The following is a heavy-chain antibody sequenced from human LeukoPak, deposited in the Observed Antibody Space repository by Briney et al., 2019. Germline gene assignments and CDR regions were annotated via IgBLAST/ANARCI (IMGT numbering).Heavy chain of an antibody. J-gene: IGHJ4*02. CDR3: TRPTIDY. CDR1: GFSFSDAA. D-gene: IGHD1-26*01. Sequence: GGSLRLSCVGSGFSFSDAAIHWVRQASGKGLEWVGRIRSKTSSYATEYAASLKGRFTISRDDSKNTAYLQMNSLKTEDTAVYYCTRPTIDYWGQGTLVTVSS. CDR2: IRSKTSSYAT. V-gene: IGHV3-73*01.